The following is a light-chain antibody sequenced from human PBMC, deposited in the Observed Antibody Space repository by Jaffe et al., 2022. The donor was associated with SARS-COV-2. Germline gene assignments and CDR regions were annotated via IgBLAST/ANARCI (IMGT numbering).Light chain of an antibody. CDR3: QVWDSNTAV. CDR1: NIESKN. CDR2: RDS. Sequence: SYDLTQPLSVSVALGQTATITCGGNNIESKNVHWYQQKPGQAPVLVIYRDSNRPSGIPERFSGSNSGNTATLTISRVQAGDETDYYCQVWDSNTAVFGGGTKLTVL. J-gene: IGLJ3*02. V-gene: IGLV3-9*01.